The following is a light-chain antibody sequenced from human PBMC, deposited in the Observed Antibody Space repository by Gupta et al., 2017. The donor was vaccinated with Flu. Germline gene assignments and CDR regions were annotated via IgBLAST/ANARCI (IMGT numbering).Light chain of an antibody. Sequence: SVTISCTGTSSDVGGYTYVSWYQQHPGTAPKRRRYDVSKRPSGVPDRCSGSKSGNNASLNISGLQAEDEADDDCCSYAGYYTVVCGGGPKLTV. CDR2: DVS. V-gene: IGLV2-11*03. J-gene: IGLJ2*01. CDR1: SSDVGGYTY. CDR3: CSYAGYYTVV.